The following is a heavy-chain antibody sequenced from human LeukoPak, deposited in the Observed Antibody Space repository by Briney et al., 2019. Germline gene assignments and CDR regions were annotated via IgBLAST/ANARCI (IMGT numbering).Heavy chain of an antibody. CDR2: IYYSGGT. Sequence: SETLSLTCTVSGGSISSSSHYWGWIRQPPGKGLEWIGSIYYSGGTYYNSSLNSRVTISVDTSKKQFSLRLSSVTAADTAVYYCARQKRNRSGSYYTWFVPWGQGTLVTVSS. J-gene: IGHJ5*02. CDR3: ARQKRNRSGSYYTWFVP. CDR1: GGSISSSSHY. V-gene: IGHV4-39*01. D-gene: IGHD3-10*01.